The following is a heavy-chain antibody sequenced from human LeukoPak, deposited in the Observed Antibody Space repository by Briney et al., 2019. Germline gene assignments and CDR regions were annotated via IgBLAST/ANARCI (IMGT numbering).Heavy chain of an antibody. CDR3: ARGGGVGYYCYYMDV. D-gene: IGHD1-26*01. CDR1: GGSISISSDY. CDR2: IYYSGST. Sequence: SETLSLTCTVSGGSISISSDYWGWIRQPPGTGLEWIGSIYYSGSTYYNPSLKSRVTISVDTSKNQFSLRLSSVTAADTAVYYCARGGGVGYYCYYMDVWGKGTTVTISS. V-gene: IGHV4-39*07. J-gene: IGHJ6*03.